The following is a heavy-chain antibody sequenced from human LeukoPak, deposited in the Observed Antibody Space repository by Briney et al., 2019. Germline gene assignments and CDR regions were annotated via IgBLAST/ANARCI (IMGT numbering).Heavy chain of an antibody. CDR3: AKLGLLHEYSRSSDY. D-gene: IGHD6-6*01. Sequence: GGSLRLYCAASGFTFSSYSMMWVRQAPGKGLEGVSYISSSSTTIHYADSVKGRFTISRDNAKNSVYLQMNSLRAGDTAVYYCAKLGLLHEYSRSSDYWGQGTLVTVSS. J-gene: IGHJ4*02. CDR1: GFTFSSYS. V-gene: IGHV3-48*01. CDR2: ISSSSTTI.